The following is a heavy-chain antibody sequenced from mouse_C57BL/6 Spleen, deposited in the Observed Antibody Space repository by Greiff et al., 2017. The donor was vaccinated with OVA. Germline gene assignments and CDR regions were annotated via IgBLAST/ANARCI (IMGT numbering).Heavy chain of an antibody. D-gene: IGHD1-1*01. CDR1: GYSFTGYY. Sequence: EVQLQQSGPELVKPGASVKISCKASGYSFTGYYMNWVKQSPEKSLEWIGEINPSTGGTTYNQKFKAKATLTVDKSSSTAYMQLKSLTSEDSAVYYCARSPSTVVAKDWFAYWGQGTLVTVSA. CDR3: ARSPSTVVAKDWFAY. CDR2: INPSTGGT. V-gene: IGHV1-42*01. J-gene: IGHJ3*01.